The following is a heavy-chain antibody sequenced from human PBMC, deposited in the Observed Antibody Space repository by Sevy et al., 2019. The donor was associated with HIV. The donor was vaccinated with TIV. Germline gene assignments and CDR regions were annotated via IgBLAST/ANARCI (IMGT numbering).Heavy chain of an antibody. Sequence: ASVKVSCKASGYTFTGYYMHWVRQAPGQGLEWMGWINPNSGGKNYAQMFQGRVTMTRDTSISTAYMELSRLRSDDTAVYYCARMFLYHDILTGYSDDYWGQGTLVTVSS. CDR2: INPNSGGK. V-gene: IGHV1-2*02. D-gene: IGHD3-9*01. CDR1: GYTFTGYY. J-gene: IGHJ4*02. CDR3: ARMFLYHDILTGYSDDY.